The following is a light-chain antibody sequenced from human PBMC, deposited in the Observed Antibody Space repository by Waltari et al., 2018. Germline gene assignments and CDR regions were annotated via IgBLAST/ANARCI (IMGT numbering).Light chain of an antibody. CDR3: CSYAGSTTSSVV. J-gene: IGLJ1*01. V-gene: IGLV2-23*02. CDR1: SSDVGGYSL. CDR2: AVT. Sequence: QSALTQPASVSGSPGQSITISCTGSSSDVGGYSLVSWYQQHPGKAPNLMFYAVTKRPSGVSHRFSVSKSGNTAFLTIAGLQTEDEADYYCCSYAGSTTSSVVFGTGTKVIVL.